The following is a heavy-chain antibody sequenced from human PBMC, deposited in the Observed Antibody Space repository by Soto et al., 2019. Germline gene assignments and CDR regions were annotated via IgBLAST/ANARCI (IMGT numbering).Heavy chain of an antibody. D-gene: IGHD2-15*01. V-gene: IGHV1-18*01. CDR1: GYTNTSYG. CDR3: ARDIVVVVAATYDAFDI. J-gene: IGHJ3*02. CDR2: ISAYNGNT. Sequence: GASVKVSCKASGYTNTSYGISWVRQAHEQGLEWMGWISAYNGNTNYAQKLQGRVTMTIDTSTSTAYMELRSLRSDDTAVYYCARDIVVVVAATYDAFDIWGQGTMVTVSS.